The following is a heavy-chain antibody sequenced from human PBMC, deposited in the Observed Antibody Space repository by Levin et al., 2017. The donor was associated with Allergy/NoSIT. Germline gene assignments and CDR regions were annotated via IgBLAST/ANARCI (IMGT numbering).Heavy chain of an antibody. J-gene: IGHJ6*02. CDR2: ISAYNGNP. V-gene: IGHV1-18*01. CDR1: GYTFTNYG. D-gene: IGHD4-17*01. CDR3: ARDWTVTSPSNYHYGMDV. Sequence: ASVKVSCKASGYTFTNYGITWVRQAPGQGLVWMGWISAYNGNPNYAQNCQDRVTMTTDTSTSTAYMDLRCLRSDDTAIYYCARDWTVTSPSNYHYGMDVWGQGTTVTVSS.